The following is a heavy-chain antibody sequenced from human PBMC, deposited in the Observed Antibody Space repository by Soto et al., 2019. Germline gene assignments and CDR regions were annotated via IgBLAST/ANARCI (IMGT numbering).Heavy chain of an antibody. CDR2: IIPIFGTA. Sequence: QVKLVQSGAEVKKPGSSVKVSCKASGGTFSSYAISWVRQAPGQGLEWMGGIIPIFGTANYAQKFQGRVTITADESTSTAYMELSSLRSEDTAVYYCATTPEAAGSGWDNWFDPWGQGTLVTVSS. D-gene: IGHD6-19*01. CDR1: GGTFSSYA. V-gene: IGHV1-69*12. J-gene: IGHJ5*02. CDR3: ATTPEAAGSGWDNWFDP.